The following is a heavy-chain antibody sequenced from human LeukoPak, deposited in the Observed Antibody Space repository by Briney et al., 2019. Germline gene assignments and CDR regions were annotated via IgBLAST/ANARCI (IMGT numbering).Heavy chain of an antibody. D-gene: IGHD6-13*01. V-gene: IGHV1-2*02. CDR2: INPNSGGT. CDR1: GYTFTGYY. CDR3: ARARTRSSWYAIDY. J-gene: IGHJ4*02. Sequence: ASVKVSCKAPGYTFTGYYMHWVRQAPGQGLEWMGWINPNSGGTNYAQKFQGRVTMTRDTSISTAYMELSRLRSDDTAVYYCARARTRSSWYAIDYWGQGTLVTVSS.